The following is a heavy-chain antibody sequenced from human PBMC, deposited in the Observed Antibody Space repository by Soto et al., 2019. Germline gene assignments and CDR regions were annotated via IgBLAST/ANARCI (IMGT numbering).Heavy chain of an antibody. J-gene: IGHJ5*02. CDR3: ARRTGWFDP. Sequence: SETLSLTCTVSGGSISSYYWSWIRQPPGKGLEWIGYIYYSGSTNYNPSLKSRVTISVDTSKNQFSLKLSSVTAADTAVYYCARRTGWFDPWGQGTLVTVSS. V-gene: IGHV4-59*08. CDR2: IYYSGST. CDR1: GGSISSYY. D-gene: IGHD1-1*01.